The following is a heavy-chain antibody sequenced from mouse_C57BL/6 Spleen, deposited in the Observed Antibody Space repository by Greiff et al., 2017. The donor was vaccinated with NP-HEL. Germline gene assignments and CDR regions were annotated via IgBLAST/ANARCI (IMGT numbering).Heavy chain of an antibody. Sequence: EVQGVESGGGLVKPGGSLKLSCAASGFTFSDYGMHWVRQAPEKGLEWVAYISSGSSTIYYVDTVKGRFTISRDNAKNTLFLQMTSRRSEDTAMYYCARGPYYYGSSSHWYFDVWGTGTTVTVSS. CDR2: ISSGSSTI. CDR1: GFTFSDYG. J-gene: IGHJ1*03. CDR3: ARGPYYYGSSSHWYFDV. D-gene: IGHD1-1*01. V-gene: IGHV5-17*01.